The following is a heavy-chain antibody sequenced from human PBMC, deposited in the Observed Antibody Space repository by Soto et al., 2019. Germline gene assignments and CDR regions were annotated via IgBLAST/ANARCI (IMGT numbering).Heavy chain of an antibody. Sequence: SETLSLTCTVSGGSISSSSCYWGWIRQPPGKGLEWIGSIYYSGSTYYNPSLKSRVTISVDTSKNQFSLKLSSVTAADTAVYYCARLTYYDFWSGYEPQYNWFDPWGQGTLVTVSS. D-gene: IGHD3-3*01. CDR3: ARLTYYDFWSGYEPQYNWFDP. V-gene: IGHV4-39*01. CDR2: IYYSGST. J-gene: IGHJ5*02. CDR1: GGSISSSSCY.